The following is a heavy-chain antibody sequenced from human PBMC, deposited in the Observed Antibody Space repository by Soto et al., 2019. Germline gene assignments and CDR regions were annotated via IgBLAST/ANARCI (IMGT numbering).Heavy chain of an antibody. D-gene: IGHD6-13*01. Sequence: SVKVSCKASGFTFTSSAVHWVRQARGQRLEWIGWIVVGSGNTNYAQKFQERVTITRDMSTSTAYMELSSLRSEDTAVYYCAADQQQLVFDYWGQGTLVTVSS. CDR2: IVVGSGNT. CDR1: GFTFTSSA. J-gene: IGHJ4*02. V-gene: IGHV1-58*01. CDR3: AADQQQLVFDY.